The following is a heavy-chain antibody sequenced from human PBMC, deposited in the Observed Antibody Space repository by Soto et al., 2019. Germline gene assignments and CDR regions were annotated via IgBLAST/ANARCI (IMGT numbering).Heavy chain of an antibody. J-gene: IGHJ4*02. V-gene: IGHV1-69*01. CDR1: GGTFSSYH. Sequence: QVQLVQAGAEEKPPGSSVKVSCKASGGTFSSYHINCVRQAPGQGLEWMGEIIPIFGTANYAQKVHVRVTITADESTSSAYMELISPRAEDIAVYACAREGGRHSGGIDYWGQGTLVTVSS. D-gene: IGHD1-26*01. CDR2: IIPIFGTA. CDR3: AREGGRHSGGIDY.